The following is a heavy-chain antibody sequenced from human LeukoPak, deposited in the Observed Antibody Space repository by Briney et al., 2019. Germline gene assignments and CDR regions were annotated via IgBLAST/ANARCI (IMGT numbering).Heavy chain of an antibody. Sequence: SVKVSCKASGGTFSSYAISWVRQAPGQGLEWMGGIIPIFGTANYAQKFQGRVTITAVKSTSTAYMELSSLRSEDTAVYYCAREFYSYGLDYWGQGTLVTVSS. J-gene: IGHJ4*02. CDR2: IIPIFGTA. CDR3: AREFYSYGLDY. CDR1: GGTFSSYA. V-gene: IGHV1-69*06. D-gene: IGHD5-18*01.